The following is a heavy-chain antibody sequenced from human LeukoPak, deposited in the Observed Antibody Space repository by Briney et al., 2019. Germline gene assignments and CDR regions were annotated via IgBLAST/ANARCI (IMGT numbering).Heavy chain of an antibody. CDR3: ARVGIAAHMDV. Sequence: SETLSLTCTVSGGSISSYYWGWIRQPPGKGLEWIGSIYHSGSTYYNPSLKSRVTISVDTSKNQFSLKLSSVTAADTAVYYCARVGIAAHMDVWGKGTTVTVSS. CDR1: GGSISSYY. D-gene: IGHD6-13*01. V-gene: IGHV4-38-2*02. CDR2: IYHSGST. J-gene: IGHJ6*03.